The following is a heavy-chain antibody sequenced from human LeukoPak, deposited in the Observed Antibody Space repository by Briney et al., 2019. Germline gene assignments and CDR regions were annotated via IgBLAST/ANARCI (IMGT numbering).Heavy chain of an antibody. CDR1: GGSFSGYY. J-gene: IGHJ5*02. V-gene: IGHV4-34*01. Sequence: PSETLSLTCAVYGGSFSGYYWSWIRQPPGKGLEWIGEINHSGSTNYNPSLESRVTISVDTSKNQFSLKLSSVTAADTAVYYCARGQQYYDFWSGHNWFDPWGQGTLVTVSS. CDR2: INHSGST. D-gene: IGHD3-3*01. CDR3: ARGQQYYDFWSGHNWFDP.